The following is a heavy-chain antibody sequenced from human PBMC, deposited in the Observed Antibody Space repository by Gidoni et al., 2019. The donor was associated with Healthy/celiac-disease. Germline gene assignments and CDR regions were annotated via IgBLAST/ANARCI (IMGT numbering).Heavy chain of an antibody. V-gene: IGHV2-26*01. CDR3: ARIVWGSSGWYGLVNWFDP. D-gene: IGHD6-19*01. Sequence: QVTLKESGPVLVKPTETLTLTYTVSGFSLSNARMGVSWIRQPPGKALEWLAHIFSNDEKSYSTSLKSRLTISKDTSKSQVVLTMTNMDPVDTATYYCARIVWGSSGWYGLVNWFDPWGQGTLVTVSS. J-gene: IGHJ5*02. CDR2: IFSNDEK. CDR1: GFSLSNARMG.